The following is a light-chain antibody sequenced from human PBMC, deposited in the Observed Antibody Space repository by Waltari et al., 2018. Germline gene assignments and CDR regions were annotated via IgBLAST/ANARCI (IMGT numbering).Light chain of an antibody. V-gene: IGLV4-69*01. J-gene: IGLJ3*02. CDR3: QTGGHGTWV. CDR1: SGHSSNV. Sequence: QLVLTQSPSASASLGASVKLTCTLSSGHSSNVIAWHQQQPEKGPRYLMKVNSDGSHSKGEDIPDRFSGSGSGAERYLTISSLQSEDEADYYCQTGGHGTWVFGGGTKLTVL. CDR2: VNSDGSH.